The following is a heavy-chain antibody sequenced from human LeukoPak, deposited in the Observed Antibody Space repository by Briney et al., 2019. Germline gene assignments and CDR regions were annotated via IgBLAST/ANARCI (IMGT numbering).Heavy chain of an antibody. CDR2: ISAYNGNT. V-gene: IGHV1-18*01. CDR3: ARSPFPMDTAMGSDY. J-gene: IGHJ4*02. Sequence: ASVKVSCKASGYTFTSYGISWVRQAPGQGLEWMGWISAYNGNTNYAQKLQGRVTMTTDTSTSTAYMELRSLRSDDTAVYHCARSPFPMDTAMGSDYWGQGTLVTVSS. CDR1: GYTFTSYG. D-gene: IGHD5-18*01.